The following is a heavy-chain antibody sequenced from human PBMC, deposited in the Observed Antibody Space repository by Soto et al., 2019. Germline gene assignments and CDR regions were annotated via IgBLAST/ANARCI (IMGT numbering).Heavy chain of an antibody. D-gene: IGHD6-13*01. CDR1: GGSISSYY. CDR2: IYYSGST. Sequence: SETLSLTCTVSGGSISSYYWSWIRQPPGKGLEWIGYIYYSGSTNYNPSLKSRVTISVDTSKNQFSLKLNSVTAADTAVYYCAREDSSSWRDYFDYWGQGTLVTVS. V-gene: IGHV4-59*01. J-gene: IGHJ4*02. CDR3: AREDSSSWRDYFDY.